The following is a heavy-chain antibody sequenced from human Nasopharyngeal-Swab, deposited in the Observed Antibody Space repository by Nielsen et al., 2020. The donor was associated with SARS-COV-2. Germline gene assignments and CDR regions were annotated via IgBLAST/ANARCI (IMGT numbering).Heavy chain of an antibody. CDR2: MSFDGSDE. CDR3: AKDVAIVGATLDN. D-gene: IGHD1-26*01. CDR1: AFTFTNYG. J-gene: IGHJ4*02. V-gene: IGHV3-30*18. Sequence: GESLKISCAASAFTFTNYGIHWVRQAPGKGLEWVAIMSFDGSDEYYADSVKGRFTISRDISKNTLYLQMNSLRPEDTAVYYCAKDVAIVGATLDNWGQGTLVTVSS.